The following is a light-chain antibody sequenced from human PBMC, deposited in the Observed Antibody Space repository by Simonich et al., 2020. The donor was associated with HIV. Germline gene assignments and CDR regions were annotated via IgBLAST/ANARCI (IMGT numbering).Light chain of an antibody. CDR1: QNISNY. Sequence: DIQMTQSPSSLSASVGERVTITCQASQNISNYLNWYQQKPGKAPKLLIYDASNLETGVPSRFSGSGSGTDFTFTISSLQPEDIATYYCQQYDNFPLTFGGGTKVEIK. J-gene: IGKJ4*01. V-gene: IGKV1-33*01. CDR3: QQYDNFPLT. CDR2: DAS.